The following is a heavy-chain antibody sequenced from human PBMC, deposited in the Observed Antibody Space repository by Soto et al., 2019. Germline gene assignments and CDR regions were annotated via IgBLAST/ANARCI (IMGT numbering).Heavy chain of an antibody. J-gene: IGHJ6*03. V-gene: IGHV1-69*08. CDR2: IIPILGIA. Sequence: QVQLVQSGAEVKKPGSSVKVSCKASGGTFSSYTISWVRQAPGQGLEWMGRIIPILGIANYAQKFQGRVTITADKSTRPAYMALSSPRSEDTAVYYCARESIAARPYYYYYMDVWGKGTTVTVSS. D-gene: IGHD6-6*01. CDR1: GGTFSSYT. CDR3: ARESIAARPYYYYYMDV.